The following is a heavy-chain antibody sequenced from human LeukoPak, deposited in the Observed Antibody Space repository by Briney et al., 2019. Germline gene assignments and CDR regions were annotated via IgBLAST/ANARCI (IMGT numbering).Heavy chain of an antibody. V-gene: IGHV4-39*07. CDR3: ATAHYDSSSHDAFDI. CDR1: GGSISSSSYY. J-gene: IGHJ3*02. CDR2: IYYSGST. Sequence: SETLSLTCTVSGGSISSSSYYWGWIRQPPGKGLEWIGRIYYSGSTYYNPSLKSRVTISVDTSKNQFSLKLSSVTAADTAVYYCATAHYDSSSHDAFDIWGQGTMVTVSS. D-gene: IGHD3-22*01.